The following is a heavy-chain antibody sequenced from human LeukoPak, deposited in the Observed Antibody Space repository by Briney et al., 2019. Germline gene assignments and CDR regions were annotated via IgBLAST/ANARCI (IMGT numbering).Heavy chain of an antibody. CDR1: GFTFSNYA. CDR3: AKPSSGWYTWDY. Sequence: GGSLRLSCAASGFTFSNYAMNWVRQAPGKGLEWVSAISGSGGSTYYADSVKGRFTISRDNSKNTLYLQMNSLRAEDTAVYYCAKPSSGWYTWDYWSQGTLVTVSS. CDR2: ISGSGGST. D-gene: IGHD6-19*01. J-gene: IGHJ4*02. V-gene: IGHV3-23*01.